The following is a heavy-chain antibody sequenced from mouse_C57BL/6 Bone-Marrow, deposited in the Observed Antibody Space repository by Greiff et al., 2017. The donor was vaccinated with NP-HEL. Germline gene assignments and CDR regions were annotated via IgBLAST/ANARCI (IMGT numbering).Heavy chain of an antibody. V-gene: IGHV14-4*01. J-gene: IGHJ3*01. CDR1: GFNIKDDY. CDR2: IDPENGDT. Sequence: EVQLQQSGAELVRPGASVKLSCTASGFNIKDDYMHWVKQRPEQGLEWIGWIDPENGDTEYASKFQGKATITADTSSNTAYLQLSSLTSEDTAVYYCTMGNSFAYWGQGTLVTVSA. CDR3: TMGNSFAY. D-gene: IGHD2-1*01.